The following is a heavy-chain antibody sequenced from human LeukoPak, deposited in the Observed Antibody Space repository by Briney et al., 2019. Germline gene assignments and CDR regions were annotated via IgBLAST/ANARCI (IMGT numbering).Heavy chain of an antibody. J-gene: IGHJ4*02. D-gene: IGHD6-13*01. CDR2: ISSSGSTI. CDR1: GFTFSDYG. V-gene: IGHV3-48*02. CDR3: ARGQQRSDY. Sequence: PGGSLRLSCAASGFTFSDYGMHWVRQAPGKGLEWVSYISSSGSTIYYADSVKGRFTISRDNAKNSLYLQMNGLRDEDTAVYYCARGQQRSDYWGQGTLVTVSS.